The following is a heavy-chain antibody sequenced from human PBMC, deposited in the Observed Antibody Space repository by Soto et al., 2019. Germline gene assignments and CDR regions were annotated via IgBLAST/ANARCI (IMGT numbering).Heavy chain of an antibody. J-gene: IGHJ6*03. CDR2: IYYSGST. V-gene: IGHV4-39*01. CDR3: ATVLSYYYYMDV. Sequence: QLQLQESGPGLVKPSETLSLTCTVSGGSISSSSYYWGWIRQPPGKGLEWIGSIYYSGSTYYNPSLKSRVTISVDTSKNQFSLKLSSVTAADTAVYYCATVLSYYYYMDVWGKGTTVTVSS. CDR1: GGSISSSSYY. D-gene: IGHD6-19*01.